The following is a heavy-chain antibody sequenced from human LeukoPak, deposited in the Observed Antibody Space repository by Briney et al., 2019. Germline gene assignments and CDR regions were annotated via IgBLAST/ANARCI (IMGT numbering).Heavy chain of an antibody. V-gene: IGHV1-2*02. CDR1: GYTFTDYY. D-gene: IGHD6-13*01. CDR2: INPNSGGT. CDR3: ARDSRIAGYSSSWTLGY. Sequence: ASVKVSCKASGYTFTDYYMHWVRQAPGQGLEWMGWINPNSGGTNYAQKFQGRVTMTRDTSISTAYMELSRLRSDDTAVHYCARDSRIAGYSSSWTLGYWGQGTLVTVSS. J-gene: IGHJ4*02.